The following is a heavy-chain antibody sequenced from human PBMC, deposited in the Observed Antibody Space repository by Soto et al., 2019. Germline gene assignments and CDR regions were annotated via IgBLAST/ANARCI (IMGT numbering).Heavy chain of an antibody. CDR1: GGSLSRYF. CDR2: IYYSGST. V-gene: IGHV4-59*01. D-gene: IGHD3-3*01. J-gene: IGHJ6*03. CDR3: AREAVKDDFWSGYYSPYYYYYLDV. Sequence: QVQLQESGPGLVKPSETLSLTCTVSGGSLSRYFWSWIRQPPGKGLEWIGYIYYSGSTNYNPSLQGRVTISVDTSKSQFSLNLRSATAGDTAVYYCAREAVKDDFWSGYYSPYYYYYLDVWGKGTTVTVSS.